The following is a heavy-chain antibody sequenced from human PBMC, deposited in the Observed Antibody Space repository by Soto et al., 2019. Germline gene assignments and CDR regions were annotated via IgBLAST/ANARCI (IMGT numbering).Heavy chain of an antibody. CDR1: GFTFLNYD. CDR3: ARDRQGSGPDFDL. J-gene: IGHJ2*01. V-gene: IGHV3-23*01. D-gene: IGHD3-10*01. Sequence: EVQLLESGGDLVQPGGSLRLSCVASGFTFLNYDMQWVRQAPGKGLERVAGISGSGGTFDANSVRGRYTISKDDSKNTLYLQMNSLSIEDTDLYYCARDRQGSGPDFDLWGRGTLVTVSS. CDR2: ISGSGGT.